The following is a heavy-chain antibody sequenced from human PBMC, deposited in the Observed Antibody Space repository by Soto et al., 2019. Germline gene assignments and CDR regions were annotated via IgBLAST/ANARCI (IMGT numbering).Heavy chain of an antibody. V-gene: IGHV5-10-1*01. Sequence: GESLKISCKGSGYSFTSYWISWVRQMPGKGLEWMGRIDPSDSYTNYSPSFQGHVTISADKSISTAYLQWSSLKASDTAMYYCSRLDCSSTSCYHYVMDVWGQGTTVIVSS. CDR2: IDPSDSYT. CDR1: GYSFTSYW. J-gene: IGHJ6*02. CDR3: SRLDCSSTSCYHYVMDV. D-gene: IGHD2-2*01.